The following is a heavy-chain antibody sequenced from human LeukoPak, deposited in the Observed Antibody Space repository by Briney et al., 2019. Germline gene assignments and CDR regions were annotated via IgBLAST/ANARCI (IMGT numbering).Heavy chain of an antibody. Sequence: GGSLRLSCAASGFIFNYYSMNWVRQAPGKGLEWVSYISSSSSSIYYADSVKGRFTISRDNAKNSLYLQMNSLRDEDTAVYYCTKGSVTYLDYWGQGTLVTVSS. D-gene: IGHD2-21*02. CDR3: TKGSVTYLDY. V-gene: IGHV3-48*02. J-gene: IGHJ4*02. CDR2: ISSSSSSI. CDR1: GFIFNYYS.